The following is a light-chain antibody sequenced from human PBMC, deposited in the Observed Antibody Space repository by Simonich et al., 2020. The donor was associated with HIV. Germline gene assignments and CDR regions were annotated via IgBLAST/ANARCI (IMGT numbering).Light chain of an antibody. V-gene: IGKV4-1*01. Sequence: DIVMTQSPDSLAVSLGERATINCKSSQGVLYSSNNKNYLAWYQQKPGQPPNLLIYWASTRESGVPDRFGGSGSGTDFTLTINSLQAEDVAVYYCQQYYSTPQTFGQGTKVEIK. J-gene: IGKJ1*01. CDR3: QQYYSTPQT. CDR1: QGVLYSSNNKNY. CDR2: WAS.